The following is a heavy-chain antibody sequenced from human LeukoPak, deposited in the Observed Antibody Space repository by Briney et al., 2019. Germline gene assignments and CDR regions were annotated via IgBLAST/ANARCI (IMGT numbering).Heavy chain of an antibody. CDR2: TRYTGNT. D-gene: IGHD3-16*01. V-gene: IGHV4-38-2*01. Sequence: SETLSLTCAVSGYSISSGYYWGWIRQSPGKGLEWIGYTRYTGNTKNNPSLESRVIISVDPSRNQFSLNLTSMNAADTAVYYCAGGTIGTDYWGQGFLVTVSS. CDR3: AGGTIGTDY. J-gene: IGHJ4*02. CDR1: GYSISSGYY.